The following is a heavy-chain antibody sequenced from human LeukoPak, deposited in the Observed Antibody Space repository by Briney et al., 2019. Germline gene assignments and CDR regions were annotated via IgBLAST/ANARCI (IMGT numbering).Heavy chain of an antibody. D-gene: IGHD3-10*01. Sequence: GGSLRLSCAASGFTFSSYGMHWVRQAPGKGLEWVAVISYDGSNKYYADSVKGRFTISRDNSKNTLYLQMNSLRAEGTAVYYCAKDADYYGSGSYSYYFDYWGQGTLVTVSS. CDR3: AKDADYYGSGSYSYYFDY. CDR1: GFTFSSYG. V-gene: IGHV3-30*18. CDR2: ISYDGSNK. J-gene: IGHJ4*02.